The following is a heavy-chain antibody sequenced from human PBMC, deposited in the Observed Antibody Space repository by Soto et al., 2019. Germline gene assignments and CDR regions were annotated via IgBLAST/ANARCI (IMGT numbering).Heavy chain of an antibody. CDR3: ARETLSFGSALDV. D-gene: IGHD3-3*01. V-gene: IGHV3-43*01. CDR2: ITWNGVNT. CDR1: GFRFDDYN. J-gene: IGHJ6*02. Sequence: GGSLRLSCAASGFRFDDYNIHWVRQAPGKGLEWVSLITWNGVNTYYADSVKGRFTISRDGTTESVSLQMTSLKREDTGLYYCARETLSFGSALDVWGQGTMVTVYS.